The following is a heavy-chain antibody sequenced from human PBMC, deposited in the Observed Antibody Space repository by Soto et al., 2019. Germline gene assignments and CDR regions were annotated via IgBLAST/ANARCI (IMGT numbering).Heavy chain of an antibody. J-gene: IGHJ4*02. CDR1: GGSISSYY. CDR2: IYHSGST. Sequence: SETLSLTCTVPGGSISSYYWNWIRQPPGKGLEWIGYIYHSGSTNYNPSLKSRVTISIDTSKNQFSLKLSSVTAADTAVYYCARGLYSSSWYFDYWGQGTLVTVSS. D-gene: IGHD6-13*01. V-gene: IGHV4-59*01. CDR3: ARGLYSSSWYFDY.